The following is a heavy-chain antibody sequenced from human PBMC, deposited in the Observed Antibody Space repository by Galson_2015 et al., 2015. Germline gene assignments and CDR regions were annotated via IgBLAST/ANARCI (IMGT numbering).Heavy chain of an antibody. V-gene: IGHV3-48*02. Sequence: SLRLSCAASGFTFSSYSMNWVRQAPGKGPEWVSYISSSSSTIYYADSVKGRFTISRDNAKNSLYLQMNSLRDEDTAVCYCARRGLVVPAATNYYYYGMDVWGQGTTVTVSS. CDR2: ISSSSSTI. CDR1: GFTFSSYS. CDR3: ARRGLVVPAATNYYYYGMDV. J-gene: IGHJ6*02. D-gene: IGHD2-2*01.